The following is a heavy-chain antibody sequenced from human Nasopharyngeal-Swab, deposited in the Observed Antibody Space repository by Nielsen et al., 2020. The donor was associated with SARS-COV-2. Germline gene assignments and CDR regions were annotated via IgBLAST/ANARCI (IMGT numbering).Heavy chain of an antibody. Sequence: ASVKVSCKASGYTFTSYDINWVRQATGQGLEWMGWMNPNSGNTGYAQKFQGRVTMTRNTSISTAYMELSSLRSEDTAVYYCARDRPYDGSGYLPFDYWGQGTLVTVSS. CDR2: MNPNSGNT. CDR1: GYTFTSYD. D-gene: IGHD3-22*01. V-gene: IGHV1-8*01. J-gene: IGHJ4*02. CDR3: ARDRPYDGSGYLPFDY.